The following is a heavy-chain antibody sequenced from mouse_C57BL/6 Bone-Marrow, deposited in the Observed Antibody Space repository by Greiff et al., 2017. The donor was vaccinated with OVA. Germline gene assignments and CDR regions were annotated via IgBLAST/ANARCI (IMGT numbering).Heavy chain of an antibody. CDR2: IDPSDSYT. V-gene: IGHV1-69*01. CDR1: GYTFTSYW. J-gene: IGHJ4*01. D-gene: IGHD2-1*01. CDR3: ASLPYGNPYYYAMDY. Sequence: QVQLQQPGAELVMPGASVKLSSKASGYTFTSYWMHWVKQRPGQGLEWIGEIDPSDSYTNYNQKFKGKSTLTVDKSSSTAYMQLSSLTSEDSAVYYCASLPYGNPYYYAMDYWGQGTSVTVSS.